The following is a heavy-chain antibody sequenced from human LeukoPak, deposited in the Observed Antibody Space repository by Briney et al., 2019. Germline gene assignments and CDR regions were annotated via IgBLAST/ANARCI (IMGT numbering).Heavy chain of an antibody. CDR3: ARKGNGIYYFDY. D-gene: IGHD2/OR15-2a*01. V-gene: IGHV4-31*03. CDR2: IYNTGST. J-gene: IGHJ4*02. Sequence: PSQTLSLTCTVSGVSISSGGYYWRWIRQLPGKGLEWIGYIYNTGSTYYNPSLQSRVTVSVDTSKHQFSLKRSSVTGEDTAVYYCARKGNGIYYFDYWGQGTRVTVSS. CDR1: GVSISSGGYY.